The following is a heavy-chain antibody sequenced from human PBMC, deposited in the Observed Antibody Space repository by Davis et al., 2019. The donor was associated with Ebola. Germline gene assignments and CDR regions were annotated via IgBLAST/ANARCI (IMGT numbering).Heavy chain of an antibody. D-gene: IGHD3-10*01. V-gene: IGHV1-69*04. CDR2: IIPILGIV. CDR3: ARDPTQMDSGETDF. CDR1: GGTISSYT. Sequence: SVKVSCKASGGTISSYTITWVRQAPGQGLEWMGRIIPILGIVNLAQRFQGRITITADKSTSTAYMELSSLKSEDTAVYYCARDPTQMDSGETDFWGQGTLVTVSS. J-gene: IGHJ4*02.